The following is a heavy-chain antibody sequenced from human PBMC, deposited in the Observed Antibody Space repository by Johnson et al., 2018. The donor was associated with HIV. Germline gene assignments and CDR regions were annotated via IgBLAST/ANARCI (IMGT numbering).Heavy chain of an antibody. CDR2: VTGTGGDP. D-gene: IGHD3-10*01. V-gene: IGHV3-23*04. J-gene: IGHJ3*02. Sequence: VQLVESGGGLVQPGGSLRLSCAASGFTFSSYGMSWVRQAPGKGLEWVSGVTGTGGDPYYAESVKGRFTISRDNAKNSLSRQMNILTAEDTAVYYCARAPEVRGIDAFDIWGQGTMVTVS. CDR1: GFTFSSYG. CDR3: ARAPEVRGIDAFDI.